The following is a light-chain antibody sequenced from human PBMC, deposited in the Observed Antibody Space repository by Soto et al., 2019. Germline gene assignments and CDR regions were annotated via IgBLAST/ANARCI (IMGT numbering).Light chain of an antibody. J-gene: IGLJ1*01. V-gene: IGLV2-14*01. CDR1: SSDVGGYNN. Sequence: QSALTQPASVSGSPGQSITISCTGTSSDVGGYNNVSWYQQHPGKAPKLMIYNVSNRPSGVSNRFSGSKSSNTASLTISRLQAEDDADYSCSSYTSSSTLLYVVGTGTKLTVL. CDR2: NVS. CDR3: SSYTSSSTLLYV.